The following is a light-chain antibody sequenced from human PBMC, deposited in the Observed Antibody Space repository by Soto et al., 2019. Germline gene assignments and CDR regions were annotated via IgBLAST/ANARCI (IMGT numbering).Light chain of an antibody. CDR1: QSVCSN. J-gene: IGKJ4*01. CDR2: GAS. V-gene: IGKV3-15*01. CDR3: QQDNNWPPVT. Sequence: EIVMTQSPATLSVSPGERATLSCRASQSVCSNLAWYQQKPGQAPRLLIYGASTRATDIPARFSGSGSGTEFTLTISSLQSEDFSVYYCQQDNNWPPVTFGGGTKVEIK.